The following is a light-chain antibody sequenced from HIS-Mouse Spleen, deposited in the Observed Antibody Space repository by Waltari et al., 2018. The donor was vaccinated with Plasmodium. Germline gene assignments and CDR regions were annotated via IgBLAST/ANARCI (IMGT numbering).Light chain of an antibody. CDR3: QQYNNWPV. V-gene: IGKV3-15*01. Sequence: EIVMTQSPATLSVSPGERATLSCRASPSVIRHLAWYQQKPGQAPRRHIDGATTRATGIPARFSGSGSGTEFTLTISSMQSEDFAVYYCQQYNNWPVFGPGTKVDIK. CDR2: GAT. CDR1: PSVIRH. J-gene: IGKJ3*01.